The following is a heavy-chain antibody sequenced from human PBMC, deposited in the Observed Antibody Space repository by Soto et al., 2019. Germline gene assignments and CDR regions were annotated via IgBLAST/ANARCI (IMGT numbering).Heavy chain of an antibody. V-gene: IGHV3-30-3*01. Sequence: QVQLVESGGGVVQPGRSLRLSCAASGFTFSSYAMHWVRQAPGKGLEWVAVISYDGSNKYYADSVKGRFTISRDNSKNTLYLQMNSLRAEDTAVYYCARDFPSIAVAGPVDYWGQGTLVTVSS. CDR1: GFTFSSYA. J-gene: IGHJ4*02. CDR3: ARDFPSIAVAGPVDY. D-gene: IGHD6-19*01. CDR2: ISYDGSNK.